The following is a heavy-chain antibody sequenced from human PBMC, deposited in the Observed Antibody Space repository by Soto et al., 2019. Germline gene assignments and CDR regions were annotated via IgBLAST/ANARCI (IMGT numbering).Heavy chain of an antibody. V-gene: IGHV2-26*01. J-gene: IGHJ5*02. CDR2: IFSNDEK. D-gene: IGHD3-3*01. CDR1: GVSLSNARMG. CDR3: ARIPWSGGYSLDH. Sequence: QVTLKESGPVLVKPTEHLTLTCTVSGVSLSNARMGVSWIRQPPGKALEWLAHIFSNDEKSYSTSPKSRLTISNDTTHSPVDPTTPNINPVETDTSYCARIPWSGGYSLDHWGQGTLVTASS.